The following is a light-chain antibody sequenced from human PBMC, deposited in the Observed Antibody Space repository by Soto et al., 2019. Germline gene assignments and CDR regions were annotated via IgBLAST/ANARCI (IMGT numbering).Light chain of an antibody. CDR3: QQYYSNRS. CDR2: AAS. Sequence: ALRMTQSPTSFSASTGDRVTITCRASQGISSYLAWYQQKPGEAPKLLIQAASALQSGVPSRFSGSGSGTEFTLTISRLQSEDVATYYCQQYYSNRSFGQGTKVEV. J-gene: IGKJ1*01. CDR1: QGISSY. V-gene: IGKV1-8*01.